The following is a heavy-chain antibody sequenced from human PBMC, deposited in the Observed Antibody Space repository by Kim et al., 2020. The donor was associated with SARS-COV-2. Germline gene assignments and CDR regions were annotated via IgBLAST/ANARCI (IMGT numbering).Heavy chain of an antibody. CDR2: IHYSGST. D-gene: IGHD6-13*01. Sequence: SETLSLTCTVSGGSISSSSYYWGWIRQPPGRGLEWIGSIHYSGSTNDNPSLKSRVTISVDTSKNQFSLKLSSVTAADTAVYYCARSAGGGNLRNWFDPWGQGTLVTVSS. J-gene: IGHJ5*02. V-gene: IGHV4-39*01. CDR1: GGSISSSSYY. CDR3: ARSAGGGNLRNWFDP.